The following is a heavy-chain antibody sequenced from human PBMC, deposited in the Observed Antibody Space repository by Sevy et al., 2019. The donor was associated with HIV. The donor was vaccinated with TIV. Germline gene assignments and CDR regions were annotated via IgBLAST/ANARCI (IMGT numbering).Heavy chain of an antibody. V-gene: IGHV3-21*01. Sequence: GSLRLSCSASGFTFNTYTINWVRQAPGKGLEWVPSISTSSSYIYYADSVKGRFTISRDNAKNSLFLQMNSLRAEDTAVYYCARVTGWYYFDFWGQGTLVTVSS. D-gene: IGHD6-19*01. CDR3: ARVTGWYYFDF. CDR1: GFTFNTYT. J-gene: IGHJ4*02. CDR2: ISTSSSYI.